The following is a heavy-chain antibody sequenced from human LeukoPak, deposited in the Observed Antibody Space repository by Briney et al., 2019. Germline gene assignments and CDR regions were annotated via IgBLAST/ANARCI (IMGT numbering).Heavy chain of an antibody. CDR1: GFTFDDYA. V-gene: IGHV3-9*01. J-gene: IGHJ3*02. CDR3: AKVGRHSYVGAFDI. Sequence: PGGSLRLSCAASGFTFDDYAMHWVRQAPGKGLEWVSGISWNSGSIGYADSVKGRFTISGDNAKNSLYLQMNSLRAEDTALYYCAKVGRHSYVGAFDIWGQGTMVTVSS. CDR2: ISWNSGSI. D-gene: IGHD2-21*01.